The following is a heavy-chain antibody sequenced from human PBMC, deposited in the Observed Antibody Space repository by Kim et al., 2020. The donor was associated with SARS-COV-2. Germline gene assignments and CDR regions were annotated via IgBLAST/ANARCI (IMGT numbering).Heavy chain of an antibody. CDR2: INSDGSSI. Sequence: GGSLRLSCAASGFSFNSYWMHWVRQVPGEGLVWLSRINSDGSSITYADSVKGRLTISRDNTKNTLYLQVNSLRAEDTAVYYCARAADNSGYDSGYFDCWGQGTLVTVSS. D-gene: IGHD5-12*01. J-gene: IGHJ4*02. CDR1: GFSFNSYW. V-gene: IGHV3-74*01. CDR3: ARAADNSGYDSGYFDC.